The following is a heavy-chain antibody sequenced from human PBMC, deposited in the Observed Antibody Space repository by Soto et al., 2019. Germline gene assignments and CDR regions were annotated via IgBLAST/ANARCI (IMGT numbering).Heavy chain of an antibody. CDR1: GGTFSSYT. J-gene: IGHJ4*02. Sequence: QVQLVQSGAEVKKPGSSVKVSCKASGGTFSSYTISWVRQAPGQGLEWMGRIIPILGIANYAQKFQGRVTITADKSTSTAYMELSSLRSEDTAVYYCARVGCSGGSYYLDYWGQGTLVTVSS. D-gene: IGHD2-15*01. V-gene: IGHV1-69*02. CDR2: IIPILGIA. CDR3: ARVGCSGGSYYLDY.